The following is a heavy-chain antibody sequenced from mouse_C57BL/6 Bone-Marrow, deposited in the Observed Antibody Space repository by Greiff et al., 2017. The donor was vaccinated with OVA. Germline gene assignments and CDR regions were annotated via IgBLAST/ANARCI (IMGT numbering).Heavy chain of an antibody. CDR2: INPNNGGT. D-gene: IGHD4-1*01. J-gene: IGHJ1*03. CDR3: VSLWDGWYFDV. Sequence: VQLKQSGPELVKPGASVKIPCKASGYTFTDYNMDWVKQSHGKSLEWIGDINPNNGGTIYNQKFKGKATLTVDKSSSTAYMELRSLTSEDTAVYYCVSLWDGWYFDVWGTGTTVTVSS. V-gene: IGHV1-18*01. CDR1: GYTFTDYN.